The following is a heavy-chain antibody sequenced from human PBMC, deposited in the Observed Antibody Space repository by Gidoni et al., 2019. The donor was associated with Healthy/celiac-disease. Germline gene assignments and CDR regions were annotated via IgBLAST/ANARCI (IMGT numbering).Heavy chain of an antibody. V-gene: IGHV1-8*01. CDR3: ARGESKYYDFWSGYYWGWFDP. J-gene: IGHJ5*02. CDR2: MNPNSGNT. Sequence: QVQLVQSGAEVKKPGASVKVSCKASGYTFTSYDINWVRQATGQGLEWMGWMNPNSGNTGYAQKFQGRVTMTRNTSISTAYMELSSLRSEDTAVYYCARGESKYYDFWSGYYWGWFDPWGQGTLVTVSS. D-gene: IGHD3-3*01. CDR1: GYTFTSYD.